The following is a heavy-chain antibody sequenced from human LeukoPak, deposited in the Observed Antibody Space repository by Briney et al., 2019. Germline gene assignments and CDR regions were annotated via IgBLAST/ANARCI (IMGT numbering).Heavy chain of an antibody. V-gene: IGHV3-48*02. CDR3: ARGEEYYYDSSGYYYYFDY. CDR2: ISSSGSTI. CDR1: GFTFSSDS. J-gene: IGHJ4*02. D-gene: IGHD3-22*01. Sequence: GGSLRLSCAASGFTFSSDSMNWVRQAPGKGLEWVSYISSSGSTIYYADSVKGRFTISRDNAKNSLYLQMNSLRDEDTAVYYCARGEEYYYDSSGYYYYFDYWGQGTLVTVSS.